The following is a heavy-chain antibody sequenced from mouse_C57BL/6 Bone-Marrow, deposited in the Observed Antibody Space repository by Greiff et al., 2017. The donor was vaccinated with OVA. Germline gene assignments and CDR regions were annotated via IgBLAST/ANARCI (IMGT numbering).Heavy chain of an antibody. Sequence: QVQLQQPGAELVMPGASVKLSCKASGYTFTSYWMHWVKQRPGQGLEWIGALDPSDSYTNYNQKFKGKSTLTVDKSSSTAYMRLSSLTSEDSAVYDCARDSITTEAMDYWGQGTAVTVSS. D-gene: IGHD1-2*01. J-gene: IGHJ4*01. CDR3: ARDSITTEAMDY. CDR1: GYTFTSYW. V-gene: IGHV1-69*01. CDR2: LDPSDSYT.